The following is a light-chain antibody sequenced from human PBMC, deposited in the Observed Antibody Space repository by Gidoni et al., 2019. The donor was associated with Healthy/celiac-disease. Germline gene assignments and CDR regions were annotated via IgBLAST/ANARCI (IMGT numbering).Light chain of an antibody. Sequence: QSALTQPRSVSGSPGQSVTISCTGTSSDVGGYNYVSWYQQHTGKAPKLMIYDVSKRPSGVPDRFSGSKSGNTASLTISGLQAEDEADYYCCSYAGSYTLVFGGGTKLTVL. J-gene: IGLJ3*02. CDR1: SSDVGGYNY. CDR3: CSYAGSYTLV. V-gene: IGLV2-11*01. CDR2: DVS.